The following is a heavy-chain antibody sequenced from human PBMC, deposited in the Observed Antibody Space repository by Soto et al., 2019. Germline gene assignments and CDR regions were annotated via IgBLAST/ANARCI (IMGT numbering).Heavy chain of an antibody. CDR1: GFSLSTGGES. CDR3: AQRRGYGSGNFYFDF. Sequence: QITLKESGPTLVKPTQTLTLTCTFSGFSLSTGGESVGWIRQSPGKALEWVALIHWNDDKRYGPSLESRLTITKDTSKHQVVLTLTNMDPVDTATYFCAQRRGYGSGNFYFDFWGQGTLVTVSS. CDR2: IHWNDDK. V-gene: IGHV2-5*01. J-gene: IGHJ4*02. D-gene: IGHD3-10*01.